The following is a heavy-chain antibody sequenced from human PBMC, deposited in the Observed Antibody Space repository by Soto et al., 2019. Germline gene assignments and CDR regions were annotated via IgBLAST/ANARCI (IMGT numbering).Heavy chain of an antibody. Sequence: QVQLVESGGGVVQPGRSLRLSCAASGFTFSSYGMHWVRQAPGKGLEWVAVISYDGSNKYYADSVKGRFTISRDNSKNTLYLQMNSLRAEDTAVYYCAKDLRGGGDYDWFDPWGQGTLVTVSS. D-gene: IGHD4-17*01. CDR3: AKDLRGGGDYDWFDP. V-gene: IGHV3-30*18. CDR2: ISYDGSNK. CDR1: GFTFSSYG. J-gene: IGHJ5*02.